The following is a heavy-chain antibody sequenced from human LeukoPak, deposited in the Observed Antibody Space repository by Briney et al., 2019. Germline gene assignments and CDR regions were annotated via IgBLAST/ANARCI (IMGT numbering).Heavy chain of an antibody. V-gene: IGHV3-33*01. J-gene: IGHJ4*02. CDR1: GFSFSFYG. D-gene: IGHD3-16*01. CDR3: TRWGAGGLTLDY. CDR2: IWNDGSQK. Sequence: GGSLRLSCATSGFSFSFYGMQWVRQAPGKGLEWVAVIWNDGSQKYYGDSVKGRFTISKDNSRKTVNLQMDSLRAEDTAMYYCTRWGAGGLTLDYWGQGVLVTVSS.